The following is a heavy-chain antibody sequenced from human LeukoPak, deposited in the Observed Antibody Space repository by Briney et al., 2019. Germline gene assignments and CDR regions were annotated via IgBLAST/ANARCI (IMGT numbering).Heavy chain of an antibody. CDR3: ARDPARPPFYYYYYMDV. CDR2: INPSGGST. Sequence: ASVKVSCKASGYTFTSYYMHWVRQAPGQGLEWMGIINPSGGSTSYAQRFQGRVTMTRDMSTSTVYMELSSLRFEDTAVYYCARDPARPPFYYYYYMDVWGKGTTVTVSS. D-gene: IGHD6-6*01. CDR1: GYTFTSYY. J-gene: IGHJ6*03. V-gene: IGHV1-46*01.